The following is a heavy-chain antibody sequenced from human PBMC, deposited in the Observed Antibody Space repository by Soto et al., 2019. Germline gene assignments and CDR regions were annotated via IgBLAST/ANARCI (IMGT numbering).Heavy chain of an antibody. CDR1: GGCLRSATDY. D-gene: IGHD1-1*01. V-gene: IGHV4-31*11. J-gene: IGHJ3*02. CDR3: AREETGTDALDI. CDR2: FYHSGST. Sequence: SETLYLTGAVSGGCLRSATDYWSWIRRHPGKGLEWIGYFYHSGSTYYKPSLRSRVTISLDTSKNQFSLNLRSVTDADTAIYYCAREETGTDALDIWGQGTLV.